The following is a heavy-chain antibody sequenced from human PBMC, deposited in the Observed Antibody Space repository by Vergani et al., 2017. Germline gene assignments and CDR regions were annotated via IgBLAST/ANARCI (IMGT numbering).Heavy chain of an antibody. CDR1: GGSFSGYY. CDR3: ARVEPTLRPFDY. V-gene: IGHV4-34*01. Sequence: QLQLQESGPGLVKPSETLSLTCTVSGGSFSGYYWSWIRQPPGKGLEWIGEINHSGSTNYNPSLKSPVTISVDTSKNQFSLKLSSVTAADTAVYYCARVEPTLRPFDYWGQGTLVTVSS. CDR2: INHSGST. J-gene: IGHJ4*02. D-gene: IGHD3-10*01.